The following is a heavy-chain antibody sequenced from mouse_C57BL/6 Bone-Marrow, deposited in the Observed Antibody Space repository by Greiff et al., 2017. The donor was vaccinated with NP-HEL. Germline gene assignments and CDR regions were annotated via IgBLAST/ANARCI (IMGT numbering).Heavy chain of an antibody. D-gene: IGHD1-1*01. CDR3: ARGYYGSRRFAY. Sequence: QVQLQQPGAELVKPGASVKLSCKASGYTFTSYWMHWVKQRPGQGLEWIGMIHPNSGSTNYNEKFKSKATLTVDKSSSTAYMQLSSLTSADAEVYSCARGYYGSRRFAYWGQGTLVTVSA. CDR1: GYTFTSYW. CDR2: IHPNSGST. J-gene: IGHJ3*01. V-gene: IGHV1-64*01.